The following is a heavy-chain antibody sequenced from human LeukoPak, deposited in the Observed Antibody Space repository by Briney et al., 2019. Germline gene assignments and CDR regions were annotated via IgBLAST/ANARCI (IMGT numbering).Heavy chain of an antibody. CDR2: TYYRSKWYN. CDR1: GDSVSSNSAA. Sequence: SQTLSLTCAISGDSVSSNSAAWNWIRQSPSRGLEWLGRTYYRSKWYNDYAVSVKSRITINPDTSKNQFSLQLNSVTPEDTAVYYCGRALGHYGSGSYYSDFWGQGTLVTVSS. J-gene: IGHJ4*02. D-gene: IGHD3-10*01. V-gene: IGHV6-1*01. CDR3: GRALGHYGSGSYYSDF.